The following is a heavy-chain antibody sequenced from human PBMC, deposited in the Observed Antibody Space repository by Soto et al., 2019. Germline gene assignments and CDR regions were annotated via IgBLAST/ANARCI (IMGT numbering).Heavy chain of an antibody. Sequence: SGPTLVNPTQTLTLTCTFSGFSLTTNGMRVSWIRQPPGKALEWLARIDWDDDKFYSTSLKTRLTISKDTSKNQVVLTMTNMDPVGTATYYCARAPYSSSWYGDYFDYWGQGTLVTVSS. CDR2: IDWDDDK. D-gene: IGHD6-13*01. V-gene: IGHV2-70*04. CDR3: ARAPYSSSWYGDYFDY. CDR1: GFSLTTNGMR. J-gene: IGHJ4*02.